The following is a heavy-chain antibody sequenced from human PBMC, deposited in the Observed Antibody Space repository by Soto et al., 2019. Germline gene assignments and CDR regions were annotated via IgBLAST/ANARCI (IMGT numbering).Heavy chain of an antibody. CDR1: GGSISSYY. CDR2: IYYSGSK. J-gene: IGHJ4*02. V-gene: IGHV4-59*08. D-gene: IGHD4-4*01. CDR3: ARHSNRNYGLYYFDF. Sequence: PSETLSLTCTVSGGSISSYYWSWLRQPPGKGLEWIGYIYYSGSKKYNHSLKSRVTMSVDTSNNQFSLKVSSVTAADTAVYYCARHSNRNYGLYYFDFWGLGALVIVSS.